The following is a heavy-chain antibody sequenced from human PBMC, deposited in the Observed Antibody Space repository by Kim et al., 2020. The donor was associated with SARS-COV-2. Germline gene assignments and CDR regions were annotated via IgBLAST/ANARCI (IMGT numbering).Heavy chain of an antibody. CDR2: INTNTGNP. D-gene: IGHD3-10*01. V-gene: IGHV7-4-1*02. Sequence: ASVKVSCKASGYTFTSYAMNWVRQAPGQGLEWMGWINTNTGNPTYAQGFTGRFVFSLDTSVSTAYLQISSLKAEDTAVYYCARDPYYYGSGSYDTDDPWGQGTLVTVSS. CDR3: ARDPYYYGSGSYDTDDP. J-gene: IGHJ5*02. CDR1: GYTFTSYA.